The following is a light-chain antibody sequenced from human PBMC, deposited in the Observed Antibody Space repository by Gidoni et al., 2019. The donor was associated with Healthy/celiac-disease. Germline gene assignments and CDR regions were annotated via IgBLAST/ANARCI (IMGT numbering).Light chain of an antibody. CDR2: ASS. CDR1: QSISSY. CDR3: QHSYSTPPT. Sequence: DIQMTQSPSSLSASVGDRVTITCRASQSISSYLNWYQQKPGTAPKLLIYASSSLQSGVPSRFSGSGSGTDFTLTISSLQPEDFATYYCQHSYSTPPTFGQGTKVEIK. J-gene: IGKJ1*01. V-gene: IGKV1-39*01.